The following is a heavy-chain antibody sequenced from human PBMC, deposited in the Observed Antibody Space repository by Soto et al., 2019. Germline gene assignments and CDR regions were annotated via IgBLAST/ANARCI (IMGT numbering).Heavy chain of an antibody. Sequence: QVQLVQSGAEVKKPGASVKVSCKASGYTFTSYDINWVRQATGQGREWMGWMNPNSGNTGYAQKFQGRVTMTRNTSISTAYMELSSLRSEDTAVYYCARVKQAARPRAYYYYGMDVWGQGTTVTVSS. J-gene: IGHJ6*02. D-gene: IGHD6-6*01. V-gene: IGHV1-8*01. CDR3: ARVKQAARPRAYYYYGMDV. CDR2: MNPNSGNT. CDR1: GYTFTSYD.